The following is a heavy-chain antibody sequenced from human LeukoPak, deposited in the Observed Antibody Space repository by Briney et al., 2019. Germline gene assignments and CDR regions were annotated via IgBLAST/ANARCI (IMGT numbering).Heavy chain of an antibody. CDR1: GFTFSNHG. J-gene: IGHJ4*02. Sequence: GGTLRLSCAASGFTFSNHGMNWVRQAPGKGLEWVSGISPSGDITYYADSVKGRFTISRDNSKNTLYLQMNSLRAEDTAVYYCLSGADFNYWGQGTLVTVSS. V-gene: IGHV3-23*01. D-gene: IGHD3-10*02. CDR3: LSGADFNY. CDR2: ISPSGDIT.